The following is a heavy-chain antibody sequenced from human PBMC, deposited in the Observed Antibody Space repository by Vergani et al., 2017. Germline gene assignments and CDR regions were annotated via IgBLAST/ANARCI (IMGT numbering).Heavy chain of an antibody. CDR3: ARGDLPADTSMVY. V-gene: IGHV1-69*04. D-gene: IGHD5-18*01. Sequence: QVHLVQSGAEVKESGSSLRLSCKDSGHNFNRYTFSWVRQATGRGVVWIGRIIPLSRITNYADKFLDILAIIPDQSANTVYMTLGNLHSHDTVVYYCARGDLPADTSMVYWGQGTLVSVSS. CDR1: GHNFNRYT. J-gene: IGHJ4*02. CDR2: IIPLSRIT.